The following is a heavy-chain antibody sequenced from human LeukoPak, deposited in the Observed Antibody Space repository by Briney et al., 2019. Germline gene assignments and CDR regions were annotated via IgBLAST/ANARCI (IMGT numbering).Heavy chain of an antibody. V-gene: IGHV3-30*18. CDR3: AKTNGRLYFDY. CDR1: GFTFRSYG. J-gene: IGHJ4*02. CDR2: ISYDGSNK. Sequence: GGSLRLSCAASGFTFRSYGMHWVRQAPGKGLEWVAVISYDGSNKYYADSVKGRFTISRDNSKNTLYLQMNSLRAEDTAVYYCAKTNGRLYFDYWGQGTLVTVSS. D-gene: IGHD6-25*01.